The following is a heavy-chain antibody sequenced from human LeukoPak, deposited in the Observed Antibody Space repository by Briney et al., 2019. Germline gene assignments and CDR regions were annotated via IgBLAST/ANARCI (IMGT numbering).Heavy chain of an antibody. J-gene: IGHJ4*02. CDR1: GGSISSGSYY. V-gene: IGHV4-61*02. D-gene: IGHD3-10*01. CDR2: IYTSGST. CDR3: ASSWFGELLIDY. Sequence: SQTLSLTCTVPGGSISSGSYYWSWIRQPAGKGLEWIGRIYTSGSTNYNPSLKSRVTISVDTSKNQFSLKLSPVTAADTAVYYCASSWFGELLIDYWGQGTLVTVSS.